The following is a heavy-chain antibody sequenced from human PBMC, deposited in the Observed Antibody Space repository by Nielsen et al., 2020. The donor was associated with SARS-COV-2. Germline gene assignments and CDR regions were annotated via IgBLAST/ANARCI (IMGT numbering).Heavy chain of an antibody. CDR1: GGSISSYY. CDR2: IYYSGST. CDR3: ARPRTSSSWYFDY. Sequence: SETLSLTCTVSGGSISSYYWSWIRQPPGKGLEWIGYIYYSGSTNYNPSLKSRVTISVDTSKNQFSLKLSSVTAADTAVYYCARPRTSSSWYFDYWGQGTLVTVSS. J-gene: IGHJ4*02. D-gene: IGHD6-13*01. V-gene: IGHV4-59*12.